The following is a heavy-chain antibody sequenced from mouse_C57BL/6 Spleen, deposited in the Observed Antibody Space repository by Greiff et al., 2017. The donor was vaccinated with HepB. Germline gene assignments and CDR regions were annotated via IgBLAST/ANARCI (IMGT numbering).Heavy chain of an antibody. J-gene: IGHJ4*01. D-gene: IGHD1-2*01. V-gene: IGHV1-19*01. CDR1: GYTFTDYY. CDR2: INPYNGGT. CDR3: ARSLRLYAMDY. Sequence: EVQLQQSGPVLVKPGASVKMSCKASGYTFTDYYMNWVKQSHGKSLEWIGVINPYNGGTSYNQKFKGKATLTVDKSSSTAYMELNSLTSEDSAVYYCARSLRLYAMDYWGQGTSVTVSS.